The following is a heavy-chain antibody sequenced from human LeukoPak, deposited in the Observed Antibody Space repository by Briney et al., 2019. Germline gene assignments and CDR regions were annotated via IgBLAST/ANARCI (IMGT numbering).Heavy chain of an antibody. D-gene: IGHD3-22*01. J-gene: IGHJ4*02. Sequence: SETLSLTCAISGGSISSGGYSWSWIRQPPGKGLEWIGYIYHSGSTYYNPSLKSRVTISVDRSKNQYSLKLSSVTAADTAVYYCAKGLYDSSGYYQYYFDYWGQGTLVTVSS. CDR3: AKGLYDSSGYYQYYFDY. CDR1: GGSISSGGYS. V-gene: IGHV4-30-2*01. CDR2: IYHSGST.